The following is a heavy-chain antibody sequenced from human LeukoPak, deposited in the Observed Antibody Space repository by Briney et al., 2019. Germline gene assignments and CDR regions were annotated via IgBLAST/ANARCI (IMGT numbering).Heavy chain of an antibody. J-gene: IGHJ3*02. Sequence: SVKVSCKASGGTFSSYAISWVRQAPGQGLEWMGGIIPIFGTANYAQKFQGRVTITADESTSTAYMELSSLRSEDTAVYYCAREAGAIGAFDIWGQGTMVTVSS. CDR1: GGTFSSYA. CDR3: AREAGAIGAFDI. V-gene: IGHV1-69*13. D-gene: IGHD3-10*01. CDR2: IIPIFGTA.